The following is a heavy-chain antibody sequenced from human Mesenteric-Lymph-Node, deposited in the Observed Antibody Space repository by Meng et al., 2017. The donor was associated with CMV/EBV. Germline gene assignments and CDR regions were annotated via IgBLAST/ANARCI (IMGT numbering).Heavy chain of an antibody. Sequence: GFTLRSTWRHWVRQAPGKGLEWVSRIGSDGSSTTYADSVKGRYTISRDNAKNTLYLQMNSLRAEDTAVYYCARVGAGVLGDWYFDLWGRGTLVTVSS. CDR1: GFTLRSTW. CDR2: IGSDGSST. D-gene: IGHD2-8*02. J-gene: IGHJ2*01. V-gene: IGHV3-74*03. CDR3: ARVGAGVLGDWYFDL.